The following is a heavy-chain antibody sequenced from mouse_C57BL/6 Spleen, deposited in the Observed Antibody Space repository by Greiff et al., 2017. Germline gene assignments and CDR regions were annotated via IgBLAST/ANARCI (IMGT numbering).Heavy chain of an antibody. CDR3: ARRGGYCFDY. J-gene: IGHJ2*01. CDR2: IAPSDSYT. Sequence: VQLQQPGAELVKPGASVKLSCKASGYTFTSYWMQWVKQRPGQGLEWIGEIAPSDSYTNYNQKFKGKATMTVDTSSSTAHMQLSRRTSEDSAVDYCARRGGYCFDYWGQGTTLTVSS. CDR1: GYTFTSYW. V-gene: IGHV1-50*01. D-gene: IGHD2-3*01.